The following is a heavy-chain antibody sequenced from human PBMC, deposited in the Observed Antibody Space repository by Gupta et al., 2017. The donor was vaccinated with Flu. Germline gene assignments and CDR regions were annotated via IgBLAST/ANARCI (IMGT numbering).Heavy chain of an antibody. CDR2: IHPDGSIT. Sequence: EVHLEESGGGLVQPGGSLRLSCVASGFSFSKYWMHWVRQAPGKGLVWVSRIHPDGSITNYADSVKGRFTVSRDNAKNTLYLQMNSLTAEDTAVYYCAKDLHIAGFDYWGQGTLVTVSS. V-gene: IGHV3-74*01. CDR3: AKDLHIAGFDY. CDR1: GFSFSKYW. J-gene: IGHJ4*02. D-gene: IGHD6-13*01.